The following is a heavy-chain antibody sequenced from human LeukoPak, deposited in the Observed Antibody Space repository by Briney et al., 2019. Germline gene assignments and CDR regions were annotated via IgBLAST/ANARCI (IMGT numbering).Heavy chain of an antibody. CDR2: IWYDGSNK. J-gene: IGHJ4*02. CDR3: ARVQWLDSSTYFDY. V-gene: IGHV3-33*08. Sequence: PGGSLRLSCAASGFSFDDYAMHWVRQAPGKGLEWVAVIWYDGSNKYYADSVKGRFTISSDNSKNTLYLQMNSLRAEDTAVYYCARVQWLDSSTYFDYWGQGTLVTVSS. CDR1: GFSFDDYA. D-gene: IGHD6-19*01.